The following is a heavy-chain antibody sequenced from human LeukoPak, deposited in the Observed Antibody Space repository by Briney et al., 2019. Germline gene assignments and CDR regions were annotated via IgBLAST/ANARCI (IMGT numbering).Heavy chain of an antibody. CDR1: GFTFSSYA. CDR3: AKGNIAAAARGYFDY. CDR2: ISYDGSNK. D-gene: IGHD6-13*01. Sequence: GRSLRLSCAASGFTFSSYAMHWVRQAPGKGLEWVAVISYDGSNKYYADSVKGRFTISRDNSKNTLYLQMNSLRAEDTAVYYCAKGNIAAAARGYFDYWGQGTLVTVSS. J-gene: IGHJ4*02. V-gene: IGHV3-30*04.